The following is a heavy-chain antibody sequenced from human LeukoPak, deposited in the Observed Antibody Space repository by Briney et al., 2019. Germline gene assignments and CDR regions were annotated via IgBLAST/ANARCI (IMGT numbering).Heavy chain of an antibody. CDR2: ISSSSSYI. CDR1: GFTFSSYS. V-gene: IGHV3-21*01. D-gene: IGHD3-10*01. CDR3: ARDGSGSYYNL. J-gene: IGHJ4*02. Sequence: GGSLRLSCAASGFTFSSYSMNWVRQAPGEGLEWVSSISSSSSYIYYADSVKGRFTISRDNAKNSLYLQMNSLRAEDTAVYYCARDGSGSYYNLWGQGTLVTVSS.